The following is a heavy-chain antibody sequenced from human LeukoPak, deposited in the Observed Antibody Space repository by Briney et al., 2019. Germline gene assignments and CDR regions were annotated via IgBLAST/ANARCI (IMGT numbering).Heavy chain of an antibody. CDR2: INTNTGIP. V-gene: IGHV7-4-1*02. J-gene: IGHJ3*02. Sequence: ASVKVSCKASGYTFTSYAMNWVRQAPGQGLEWMGWINTNTGIPTYAQGFTGRFVFSLDTSVSTAYLQISSLKAEDTAVYYCARDGVGRLGPSYGDAFDIWGQGTMVTVSS. D-gene: IGHD3-16*01. CDR3: ARDGVGRLGPSYGDAFDI. CDR1: GYTFTSYA.